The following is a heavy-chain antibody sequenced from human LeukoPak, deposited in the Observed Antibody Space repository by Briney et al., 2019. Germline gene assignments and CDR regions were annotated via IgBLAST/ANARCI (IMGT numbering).Heavy chain of an antibody. V-gene: IGHV4-30-2*01. J-gene: IGHJ4*02. Sequence: SQTLSLTCTVSGGSISSGGYYWSWIRQPPGKGLEWIGYIYHSGSTYYNPSLKSRVTISVDRSKNQFSLKLSSVTAADTAVYYCAREYGGSGSYSYWGQGTLVTVSS. D-gene: IGHD3-10*01. CDR3: AREYGGSGSYSY. CDR1: GGSISSGGYY. CDR2: IYHSGST.